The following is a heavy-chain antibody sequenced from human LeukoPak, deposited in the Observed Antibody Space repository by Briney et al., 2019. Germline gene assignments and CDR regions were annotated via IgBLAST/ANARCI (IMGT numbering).Heavy chain of an antibody. J-gene: IGHJ4*02. CDR1: GLTFSGNY. V-gene: IGHV3-66*02. Sequence: PGGSLRLSCAASGLTFSGNYMSRVRQATVEGLKWVSVIYSGGSTYYADSVKGRFTISRDNSKNTLYLQMNSLRAEDTALYYCARVAPPQFHRSSVYFDYWGQGTLVTVSS. CDR3: ARVAPPQFHRSSVYFDY. CDR2: IYSGGST.